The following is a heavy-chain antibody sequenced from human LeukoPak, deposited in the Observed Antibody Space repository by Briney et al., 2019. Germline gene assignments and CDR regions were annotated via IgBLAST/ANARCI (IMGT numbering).Heavy chain of an antibody. V-gene: IGHV4-39*01. CDR1: GGSISSSSYY. CDR2: IYYSGST. CDR3: ARQDVIAARQLDY. Sequence: SETVSLTCTVSGGSISSSSYYWGWIRQPPGKGLEWIGSIYYSGSTYYNPSLKSRVTISVDTSKNQFSLKLSSVTAADTAVYYCARQDVIAARQLDYWGQGTLVTVSS. D-gene: IGHD6-6*01. J-gene: IGHJ4*02.